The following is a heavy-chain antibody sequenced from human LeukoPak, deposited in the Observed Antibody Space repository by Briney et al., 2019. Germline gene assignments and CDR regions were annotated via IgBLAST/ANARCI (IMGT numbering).Heavy chain of an antibody. J-gene: IGHJ6*03. CDR2: ISGYNGNT. CDR1: GYTFSSYG. Sequence: ASVKVSCKASGYTFSSYGISWVRQAPGQGLEWMGWISGYNGNTDYAQKVQGRVTMTTDTSTSTAYMELRSLRPDDTAVYYCARVWIAAGRPDDYYYSYMDVWGKGTTVTVSS. V-gene: IGHV1-18*01. CDR3: ARVWIAAGRPDDYYYSYMDV. D-gene: IGHD6-6*01.